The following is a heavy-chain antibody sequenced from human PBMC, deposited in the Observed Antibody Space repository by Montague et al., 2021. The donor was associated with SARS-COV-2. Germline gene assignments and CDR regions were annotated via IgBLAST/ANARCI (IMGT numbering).Heavy chain of an antibody. D-gene: IGHD2-2*01. Sequence: CAISGDSVSSKSDTGNWRRQSRSRGLEGLGRTYFSSKWYNDYAESVKSRITIDPDTSKHQFSLHLNSVTPDDTDVYYCARIPVGSKYYFDFWGQGTLVTVS. CDR1: GDSVSSKSDT. CDR3: ARIPVGSKYYFDF. CDR2: TYFSSKWYN. V-gene: IGHV6-1*01. J-gene: IGHJ4*02.